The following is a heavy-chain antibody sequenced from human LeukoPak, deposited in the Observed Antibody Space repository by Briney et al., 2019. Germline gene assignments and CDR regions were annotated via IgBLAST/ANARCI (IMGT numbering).Heavy chain of an antibody. J-gene: IGHJ3*02. D-gene: IGHD3-22*01. Sequence: QPGGSLRLSCAASGFTFSSYEMNWVRQAPGKGLEWVSYISSSGSTIYYADSVKGRFTISRDNAKTSLYLQMNSLRAEDTAVYYCAREPRPYYYDSSGYYYGAFDIWGQGTMVTVSS. CDR2: ISSSGSTI. CDR3: AREPRPYYYDSSGYYYGAFDI. V-gene: IGHV3-48*03. CDR1: GFTFSSYE.